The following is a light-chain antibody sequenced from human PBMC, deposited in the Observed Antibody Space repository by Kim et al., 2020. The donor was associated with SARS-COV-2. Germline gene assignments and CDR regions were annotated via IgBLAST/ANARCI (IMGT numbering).Light chain of an antibody. V-gene: IGLV2-14*03. J-gene: IGLJ3*02. CDR2: DGN. CDR3: TSYTSSNSWV. Sequence: QAITISCTGTTSDICRYNYVSWFQQHPGKAPKVIIYDGNKRPSGISSLFSGSKSGNTASLTISGLQAEDEADYYCTSYTSSNSWVFGGGTKVTVV. CDR1: TSDICRYNY.